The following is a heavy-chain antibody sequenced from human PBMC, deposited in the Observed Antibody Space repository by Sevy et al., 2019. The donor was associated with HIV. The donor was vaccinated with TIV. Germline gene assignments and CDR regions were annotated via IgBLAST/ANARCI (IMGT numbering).Heavy chain of an antibody. D-gene: IGHD3-3*01. J-gene: IGHJ3*02. CDR2: INHSGST. V-gene: IGHV4-34*01. CDR1: GGSFSGYY. Sequence: SETLSLTCAVYGGSFSGYYWSWIRQPPGKGLEWIGEINHSGSTNYNPSLKSRVTISVDTSKNQFSLKLSSVTAADTAVYYCARGAYDFWSGSFIADAFDIWGQGTMVTVPS. CDR3: ARGAYDFWSGSFIADAFDI.